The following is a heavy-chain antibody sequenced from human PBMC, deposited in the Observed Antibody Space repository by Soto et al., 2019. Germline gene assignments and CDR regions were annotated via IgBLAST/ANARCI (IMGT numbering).Heavy chain of an antibody. V-gene: IGHV1-46*01. J-gene: IGHJ4*02. Sequence: QVQLVQSGAEEKKPGASVTGSCRTSGYTFTDYYLHWVRQAPGQGLEWMGVISPSSGVASSAPKFQGRVTMTRDTSARSVYLGLRSLRSEDTAVYYSGIKFPYAMSWSQIGHWGQGTLVTVSS. CDR3: GIKFPYAMSWSQIGH. CDR2: ISPSSGVA. D-gene: IGHD6-13*01. CDR1: GYTFTDYY.